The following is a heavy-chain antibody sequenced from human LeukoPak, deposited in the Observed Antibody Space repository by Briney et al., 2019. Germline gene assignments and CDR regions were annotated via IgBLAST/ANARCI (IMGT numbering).Heavy chain of an antibody. CDR2: INHSGST. J-gene: IGHJ6*03. Sequence: SETLSLTCAVYGGSFSGYYWSWIRQPPGKGLEWIGEINHSGSTKYNPYLKSRVTISVDTSKNQFSLKLSSVTAADTAVYYCARQGSLYYYYDMDGWGKGTTVTISS. CDR1: GGSFSGYY. V-gene: IGHV4-34*01. CDR3: ARQGSLYYYYDMDG. D-gene: IGHD2-15*01.